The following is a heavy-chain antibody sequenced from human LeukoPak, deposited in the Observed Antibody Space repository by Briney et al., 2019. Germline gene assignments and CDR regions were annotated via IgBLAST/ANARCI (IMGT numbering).Heavy chain of an antibody. V-gene: IGHV3-30-3*01. D-gene: IGHD2-15*01. Sequence: PGRSLRLSCAASGFTFSSYAMRWVRQAPGKGLEWVAVISYDGSNKYYADSVKGRFTISRDNSKNTLYLQMNSLRAEDTAVYYCARVGGGYLGWFDPWGQGTLVTVSS. CDR1: GFTFSSYA. J-gene: IGHJ5*02. CDR3: ARVGGGYLGWFDP. CDR2: ISYDGSNK.